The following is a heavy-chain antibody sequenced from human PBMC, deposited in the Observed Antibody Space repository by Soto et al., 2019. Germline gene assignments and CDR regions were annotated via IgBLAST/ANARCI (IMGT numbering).Heavy chain of an antibody. D-gene: IGHD6-13*01. CDR1: GFTFSGSA. J-gene: IGHJ4*02. V-gene: IGHV3-73*01. CDR3: TSIAAARLR. Sequence: PGGSLRLSCAASGFTFSGSAMHWVRQASGKGLEWVGRIRSKANSYATAYAASVKGRFTISRDDSKNTAYLQMNSLKTEDTAVYYCTSIAAARLRWGQGTLVTVSS. CDR2: IRSKANSYAT.